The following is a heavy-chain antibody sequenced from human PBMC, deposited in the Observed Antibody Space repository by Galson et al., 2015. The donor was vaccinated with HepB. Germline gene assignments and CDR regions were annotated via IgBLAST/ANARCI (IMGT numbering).Heavy chain of an antibody. J-gene: IGHJ5*02. CDR2: IYQSGST. D-gene: IGHD5-18*01. V-gene: IGHV4-30-2*01. CDR3: ARGQYTFGP. Sequence: SWIRQPPGKGLEWIGYIYQSGSTYYNPSLKSRVTISLDRSKNQFSLKLSSVTAADTAVYYCARGQYTFGPWGRGTLVTVSS.